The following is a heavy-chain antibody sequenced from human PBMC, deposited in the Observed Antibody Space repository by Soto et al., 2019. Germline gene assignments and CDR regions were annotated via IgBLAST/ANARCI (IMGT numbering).Heavy chain of an antibody. J-gene: IGHJ4*02. V-gene: IGHV1-3*01. D-gene: IGHD2-2*01. CDR2: INAGNGNT. CDR3: ARDHDIVVVPAALDY. Sequence: QRLEWMGWINAGNGNTKYSQKFQGRVTITRGTSASTAYMELSSLRSEDTAVYYCARDHDIVVVPAALDYWGQGTLVTVSS.